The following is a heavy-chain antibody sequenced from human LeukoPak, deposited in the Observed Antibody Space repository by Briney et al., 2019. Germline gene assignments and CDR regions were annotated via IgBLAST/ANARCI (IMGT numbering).Heavy chain of an antibody. CDR3: ARDPSSSSIGNNWFDP. J-gene: IGHJ5*02. Sequence: ASVKVSLKSSVYTFTCYYMHWVRQAPGQGLEWMGWINPNSGGTNYAQKFQGRVTMTRDTSISTAYMELSRLRSDDTAVYYCARDPSSSSIGNNWFDPWGQGTLVTVSS. CDR2: INPNSGGT. CDR1: VYTFTCYY. D-gene: IGHD6-6*01. V-gene: IGHV1-2*02.